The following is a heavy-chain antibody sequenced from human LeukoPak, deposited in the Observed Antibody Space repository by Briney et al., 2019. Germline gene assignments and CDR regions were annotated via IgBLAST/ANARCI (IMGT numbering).Heavy chain of an antibody. CDR2: IRYDGTNK. Sequence: GGSLRLSCAASEFTFSSYGMHWVRQAPGKGLEWVAFIRYDGTNKYYADSVKGRFTISRDNSKNTLYLQMNSLRAEDTAVYYCAREPMVRGVTSGGYFDYWGQGTLVTVSS. J-gene: IGHJ4*02. V-gene: IGHV3-30*02. CDR3: AREPMVRGVTSGGYFDY. CDR1: EFTFSSYG. D-gene: IGHD3-10*01.